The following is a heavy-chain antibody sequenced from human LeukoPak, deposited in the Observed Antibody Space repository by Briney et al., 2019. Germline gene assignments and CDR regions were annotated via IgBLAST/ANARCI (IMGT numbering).Heavy chain of an antibody. V-gene: IGHV1-69*13. D-gene: IGHD1-26*01. CDR1: GGTFSSYA. CDR2: IIPIFGTA. J-gene: IGHJ4*02. CDR3: ASGGSYSFSGVDYFDY. Sequence: GASVKVSCKASGGTFSSYAISWVRQAPGQGLEWMGGIIPIFGTANYAQKFQGRVTITADESTSTAYMELSSLRSEDTAVYYCASGGSYSFSGVDYFDYWGQGTLVTVSS.